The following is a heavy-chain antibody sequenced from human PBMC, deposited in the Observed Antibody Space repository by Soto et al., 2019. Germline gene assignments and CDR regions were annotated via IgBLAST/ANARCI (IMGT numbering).Heavy chain of an antibody. CDR3: ARGYSSGWLNAFDI. V-gene: IGHV1-69*13. J-gene: IGHJ3*02. CDR1: GGTSSSYA. Sequence: SVKVSCKASGGTSSSYASSWVRQAPGQGLEWMGGIIPIFGTSNYAQKFQGRVTITADESTSTAYMELSSLRSEDTAVYYCARGYSSGWLNAFDIWGQGTMVTVSS. D-gene: IGHD6-19*01. CDR2: IIPIFGTS.